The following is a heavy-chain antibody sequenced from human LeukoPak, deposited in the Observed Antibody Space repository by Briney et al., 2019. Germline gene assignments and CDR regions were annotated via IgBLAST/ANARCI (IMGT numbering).Heavy chain of an antibody. CDR2: ISTSGST. V-gene: IGHV4-61*02. CDR1: RGSISSGNYY. J-gene: IGHJ4*02. CDR3: ARQVYS. Sequence: SETLSLTCTVSRGSISSGNYYWSWIRLPAGKGLEWIGRISTSGSTDYNPSLKSRVTISVDTSKNQFSLKLSSVTAAGTAVYYCARQVYSWGQGTLVTVSS.